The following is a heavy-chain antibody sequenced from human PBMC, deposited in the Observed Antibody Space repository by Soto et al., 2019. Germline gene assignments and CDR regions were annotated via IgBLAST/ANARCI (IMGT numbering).Heavy chain of an antibody. CDR2: IYYSAST. CDR1: GGSISSGGYY. CDR3: ARDRRVAGFDY. J-gene: IGHJ4*02. D-gene: IGHD6-19*01. Sequence: PSETLSLTCTVSGGSISSGGYYWSWIRQHPGKGLEWIGYIYYSASTYYNPSLKSRVTISVDTSKNQFSLKLSSVTAAVTAVYYCARDRRVAGFDYWGQGTLVTVSS. V-gene: IGHV4-31*03.